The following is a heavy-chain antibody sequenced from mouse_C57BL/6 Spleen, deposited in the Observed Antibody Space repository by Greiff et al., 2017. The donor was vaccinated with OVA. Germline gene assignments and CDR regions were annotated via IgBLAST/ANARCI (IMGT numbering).Heavy chain of an antibody. Sequence: VKLVASGAELVRPGASVTLSCKASGYTFTDSEMHWVKQTPLHGLDWIGAIDPETGGTAYNQKFKGKAILTADKSSSTAYMELRSLTSEDSAVYYCTRSRIITTAPFAYWGQGTLVTVSA. V-gene: IGHV1-15*01. CDR2: IDPETGGT. CDR1: GYTFTDSE. J-gene: IGHJ3*01. D-gene: IGHD1-1*01. CDR3: TRSRIITTAPFAY.